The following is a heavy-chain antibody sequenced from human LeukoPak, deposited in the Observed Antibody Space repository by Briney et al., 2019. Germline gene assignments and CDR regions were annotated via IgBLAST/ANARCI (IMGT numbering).Heavy chain of an antibody. V-gene: IGHV3-7*01. CDR2: IKQDGSKQ. CDR3: ARDVGSSWAPPDF. CDR1: GFTFSSYW. J-gene: IGHJ4*02. Sequence: GGSLRLSCAASGFTFSSYWMTWVRQAPGKGLEWVANIKQDGSKQYYVNSVKGRFTISRDNAKNSLYLQINSLRVEDTAVYYCARDVGSSWAPPDFWGQGTLVTVSS. D-gene: IGHD6-13*01.